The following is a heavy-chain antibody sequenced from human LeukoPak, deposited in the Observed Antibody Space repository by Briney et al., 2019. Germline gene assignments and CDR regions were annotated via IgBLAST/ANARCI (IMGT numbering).Heavy chain of an antibody. J-gene: IGHJ4*03. Sequence: GGSLRLSCAASGFTFSSYAMNWVRQAPGKGLEWVSTISGDGVDTHYAGSVRGRFTISRANSKNPLFMQMNTLRAEGTAVYYCRKSGSRDSDYFGYWGPRALVTASS. D-gene: IGHD2-15*01. CDR2: ISGDGVDT. CDR3: RKSGSRDSDYFGY. V-gene: IGHV3-23*01. CDR1: GFTFSSYA.